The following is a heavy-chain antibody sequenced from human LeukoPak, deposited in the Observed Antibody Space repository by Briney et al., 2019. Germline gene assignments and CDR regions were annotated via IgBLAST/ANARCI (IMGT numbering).Heavy chain of an antibody. CDR3: ARGLRLLPPRFDI. D-gene: IGHD2-15*01. Sequence: RASETLSLTCAVYGGSFSGYYWSWVRQPPGKGLEWIGEINHSGSTNSNPSLKSRVTISVDTSKNQFSLKLSSVTAADTAVYYCARGLRLLPPRFDIWGQGTMVTVSS. V-gene: IGHV4-34*01. CDR2: INHSGST. CDR1: GGSFSGYY. J-gene: IGHJ3*02.